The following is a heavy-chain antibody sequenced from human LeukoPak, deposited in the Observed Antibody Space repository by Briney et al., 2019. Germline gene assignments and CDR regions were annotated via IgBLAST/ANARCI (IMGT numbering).Heavy chain of an antibody. CDR1: GFSFGSNW. CDR3: ARGNFGYSGYDYGDYEDY. D-gene: IGHD5-12*01. Sequence: GGSLRLSCAASGFSFGSNWMNWVRQSPGKGLEWVANIRQDGTEKNYVDSVKGRFTISRDNSKNTLYLQMNSLRAEDTAVYYCARGNFGYSGYDYGDYEDYWGQGTLVTVSS. J-gene: IGHJ4*02. V-gene: IGHV3-7*01. CDR2: IRQDGTEK.